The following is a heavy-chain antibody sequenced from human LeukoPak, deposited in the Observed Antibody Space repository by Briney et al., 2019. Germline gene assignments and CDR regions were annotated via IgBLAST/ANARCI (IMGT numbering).Heavy chain of an antibody. CDR1: GGSISNHY. Sequence: PSETLSLTCTVSGGSISNHYWTWIRQPAGKALEWIGRISGRGSTNYSPSLKSRITMSVDTSKNQLSLKLSSVTAADTAVYFCGGYGSGIYYPYTWGQGTLVTISS. V-gene: IGHV4-4*07. CDR2: ISGRGST. J-gene: IGHJ4*02. D-gene: IGHD3-10*01. CDR3: GGYGSGIYYPYT.